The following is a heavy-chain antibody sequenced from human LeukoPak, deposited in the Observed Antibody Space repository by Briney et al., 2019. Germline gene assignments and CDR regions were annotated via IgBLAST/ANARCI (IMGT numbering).Heavy chain of an antibody. CDR1: GFNYRSYT. CDR2: ISASRGIT. J-gene: IGHJ4*02. CDR3: EKGDDYYDSSGHPD. D-gene: IGHD3-22*01. Sequence: GGSLRLSCAASGFNYRSYTMNWVRQSPGMGLEWLSYISASRGITYYADSVKGRFTISRDNSKNTLYLQMNSLRAEDTAVYYCEKGDDYYDSSGHPDWGQGTLVTVSS. V-gene: IGHV3-23*01.